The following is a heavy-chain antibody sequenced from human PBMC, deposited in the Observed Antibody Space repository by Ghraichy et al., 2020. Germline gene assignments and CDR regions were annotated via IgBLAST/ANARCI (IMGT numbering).Heavy chain of an antibody. J-gene: IGHJ3*02. D-gene: IGHD1-1*01. V-gene: IGHV3-7*03. CDR2: IKMDGRDK. CDR3: VRGTPLPGLDI. CDR1: GFSFRHSW. Sequence: GGSLRLSCAASGFSFRHSWMNWVRQAPGKGLEWLANIKMDGRDKDYVDSVKGRFAISRDNAKNSLFLQMNSLRAEDTAVYYCVRGTPLPGLDIWGRGTLVTMSS.